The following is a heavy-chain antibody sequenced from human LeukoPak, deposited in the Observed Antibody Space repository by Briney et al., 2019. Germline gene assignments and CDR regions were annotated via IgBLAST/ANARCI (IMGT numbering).Heavy chain of an antibody. J-gene: IGHJ4*02. D-gene: IGHD2-2*01. V-gene: IGHV4-30-4*01. CDR2: IYYSGST. CDR3: ARAHTPVPFDY. CDR1: GGSISSGDYY. Sequence: SQTLSLTCTVSGGSISSGDYYWSWIRQPPRKGMEWIGYIYYSGSTYYNPSLKSRVTISVDTSKNQFSLKLSSVTAADTAVYYCARAHTPVPFDYWGQGTLVTVSS.